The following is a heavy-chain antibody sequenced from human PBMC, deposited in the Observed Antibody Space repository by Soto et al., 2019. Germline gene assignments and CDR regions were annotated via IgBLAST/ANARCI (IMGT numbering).Heavy chain of an antibody. CDR2: ISPNNGNT. Sequence: QVQLVQSGGEVKKPGASVKVSCKASGYTFTIYGINWVRQAPGQWLEWMGWISPNNGNTNYAQKLQGRVTMTTDTSTSTAYMELRSLRSDDTAVYYCARALGYSGYAGMDVWGQGTTVPVSS. CDR3: ARALGYSGYAGMDV. D-gene: IGHD5-12*01. V-gene: IGHV1-18*01. CDR1: GYTFTIYG. J-gene: IGHJ6*02.